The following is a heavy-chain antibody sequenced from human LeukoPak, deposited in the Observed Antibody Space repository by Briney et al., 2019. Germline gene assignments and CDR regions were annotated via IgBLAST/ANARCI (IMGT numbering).Heavy chain of an antibody. CDR3: AAFAMDPGDYFFDY. J-gene: IGHJ4*02. CDR1: GGSFSDYS. V-gene: IGHV4-34*01. Sequence: SETLSLTCALYGGSFSDYSYNWIRQPPGKGLEWIGEINHRESSSSSPSLRSRPTISNDTSQTQVSLKLSSVPAADTAVYYCAAFAMDPGDYFFDYWDQGALVTVSS. CDR2: INHRESS. D-gene: IGHD3-10*01.